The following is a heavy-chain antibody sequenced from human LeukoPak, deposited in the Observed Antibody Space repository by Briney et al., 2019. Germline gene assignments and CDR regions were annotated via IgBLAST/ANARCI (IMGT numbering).Heavy chain of an antibody. CDR3: AKELFGWYYDY. Sequence: GGSLRLSCAASGFTFNTYAFSWVRQAPGKGLEWVSTISGSDGSTNYADSVKGRFSISRDNSKNTLYLQMKSLRAEDTAVYYCAKELFGWYYDYWGQGTLVTVSS. CDR1: GFTFNTYA. D-gene: IGHD6-19*01. CDR2: ISGSDGST. J-gene: IGHJ4*02. V-gene: IGHV3-23*01.